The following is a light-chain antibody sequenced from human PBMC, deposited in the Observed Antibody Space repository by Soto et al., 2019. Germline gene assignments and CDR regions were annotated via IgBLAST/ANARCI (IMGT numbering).Light chain of an antibody. V-gene: IGKV3-20*01. CDR2: GAS. J-gene: IGKJ4*01. CDR3: QQYNRWPLT. CDR1: QSVSSRD. Sequence: EIVLTQSPGTLSLSPGERATLSCRASQSVSSRDLAWYQQKPGQAPRLLIYGASSRATGIPDRFSGSGSGTDFTLTISRLEPEDFAVYYCQQYNRWPLTFGGGTTVEIK.